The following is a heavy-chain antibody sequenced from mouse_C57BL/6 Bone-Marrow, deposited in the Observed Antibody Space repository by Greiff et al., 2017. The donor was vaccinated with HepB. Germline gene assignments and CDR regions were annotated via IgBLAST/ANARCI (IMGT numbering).Heavy chain of an antibody. V-gene: IGHV3-1*01. Sequence: VQLQESGPGMVKPSQSLSLTCTVTGYSITSGYDWHWIRHFPGNKLEWMGYISYSGSTNYNPSLKSRISITHDTSKNHFFLKLNSVTTEDTATYYCARGDLLDAMDYWGQGTSVTVSS. CDR1: GYSITSGYD. CDR2: ISYSGST. J-gene: IGHJ4*01. D-gene: IGHD2-3*01. CDR3: ARGDLLDAMDY.